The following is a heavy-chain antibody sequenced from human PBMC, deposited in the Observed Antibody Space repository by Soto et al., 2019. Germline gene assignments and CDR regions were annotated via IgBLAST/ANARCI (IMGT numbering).Heavy chain of an antibody. CDR1: GFTFSSYA. CDR3: ARDVIAAAASYYYYGMDV. V-gene: IGHV3-30-3*01. D-gene: IGHD6-13*01. Sequence: QVQLVESGGGVVQPGRSLRLSCAASGFTFSSYAMHWVRQAPGKGLEWVAVISYDGSNKYYADSVKGRFTISRDNSKNTLYLQMNSLRAEDTAEYYCARDVIAAAASYYYYGMDVWGQGTTVTVSS. CDR2: ISYDGSNK. J-gene: IGHJ6*02.